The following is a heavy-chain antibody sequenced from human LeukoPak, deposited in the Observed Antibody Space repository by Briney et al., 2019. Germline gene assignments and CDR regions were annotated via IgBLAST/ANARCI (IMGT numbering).Heavy chain of an antibody. CDR2: ISYDGSNK. V-gene: IGHV3-30*03. CDR3: ARDGGEGLWFGELLDP. J-gene: IGHJ5*02. Sequence: GGSLRLSCAASGFTFSNAWMSWVRQAPGKGLEWVAVISYDGSNKYYADSVKGRFTISRDNSKNTLYLQMNSLRAEDTAVYYCARDGGEGLWFGELLDPWGQGTLVTVSS. CDR1: GFTFSNAW. D-gene: IGHD3-10*01.